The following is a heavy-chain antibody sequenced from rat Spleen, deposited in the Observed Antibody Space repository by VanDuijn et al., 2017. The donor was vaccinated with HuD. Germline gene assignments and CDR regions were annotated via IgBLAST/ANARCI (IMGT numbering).Heavy chain of an antibody. D-gene: IGHD2-5*01. Sequence: QVQLKESGPGLVQPSQTLSLTCTVSGFSLIRYNVHWVRQPPGKGLEWMGIMRYNGDTSYNSVLKSRLSISRDTSKNQVFLKMSSLQTDDTATYYCTRGGYFRYWGQGVMVTVSS. V-gene: IGHV2-63*01. J-gene: IGHJ2*01. CDR2: MRYNGDT. CDR3: TRGGYFRY. CDR1: GFSLIRYN.